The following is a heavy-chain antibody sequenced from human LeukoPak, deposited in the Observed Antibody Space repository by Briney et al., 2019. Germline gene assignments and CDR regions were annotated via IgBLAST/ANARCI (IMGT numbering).Heavy chain of an antibody. CDR2: INPNSGGT. D-gene: IGHD2-15*01. J-gene: IGHJ5*02. Sequence: ASVKVSCKASGYTFTGYYMHWVRQAPGQGLELMGWINPNSGGTNYAQKFQGRVTMTRDTSISTAYMELSRLRSDDTAVYYCARVDLGYCSGGSCYGQYNWFDPWGQGTLVTVSS. V-gene: IGHV1-2*02. CDR1: GYTFTGYY. CDR3: ARVDLGYCSGGSCYGQYNWFDP.